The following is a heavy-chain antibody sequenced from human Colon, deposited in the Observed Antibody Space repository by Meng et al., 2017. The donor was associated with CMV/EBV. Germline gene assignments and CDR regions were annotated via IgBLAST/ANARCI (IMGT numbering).Heavy chain of an antibody. CDR1: GYRFSPYD. D-gene: IGHD1-26*01. CDR2: MSPKSGNT. CDR3: ARERGGGFDP. J-gene: IGHJ5*02. V-gene: IGHV1-8*01. Sequence: VSCKASGYRFSPYDMNWVRQAPGQGLEWLGWMSPKSGNTGYAQKFQGRVAMTRNTSISTAYMELSSLTSEDTAVYYCARERGGGFDPWGQGTLVTVSS.